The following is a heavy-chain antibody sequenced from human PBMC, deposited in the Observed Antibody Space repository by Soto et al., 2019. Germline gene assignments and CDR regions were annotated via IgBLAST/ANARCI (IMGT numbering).Heavy chain of an antibody. D-gene: IGHD6-6*01. J-gene: IGHJ6*02. V-gene: IGHV3-7*01. CDR2: IKQEGSEK. CDR3: ARLAARYYGMDV. CDR1: GFTFSSYW. Sequence: GSLRLSCAASGFTFSSYWMSWVRQAPGKGLEWVANIKQEGSEKYYVDSVKGRSTISRDNAKNSLYLQMNSLRAEDTAVYYCARLAARYYGMDVWGQGTTVTVSS.